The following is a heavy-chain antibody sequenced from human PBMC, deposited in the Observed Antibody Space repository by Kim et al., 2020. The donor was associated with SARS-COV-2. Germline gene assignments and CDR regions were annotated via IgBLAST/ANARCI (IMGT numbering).Heavy chain of an antibody. CDR1: GYTFTSYG. CDR3: AREVLWFGELLLEDY. J-gene: IGHJ4*02. V-gene: IGHV1-18*01. D-gene: IGHD3-10*01. Sequence: ASVKVSCKASGYTFTSYGISWVRQAPGQGLEWMGWISAYNGNTNYAQKLQGRVTMTTDTSTSTAYMELRSLRSDDTAVYYCAREVLWFGELLLEDYWGQGTLVTVSS. CDR2: ISAYNGNT.